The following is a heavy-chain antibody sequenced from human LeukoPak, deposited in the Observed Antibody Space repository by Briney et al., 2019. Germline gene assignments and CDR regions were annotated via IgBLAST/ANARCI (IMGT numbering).Heavy chain of an antibody. Sequence: AASVKVSCKASGYTFIGYYMHWVRQAPGQGLEWMGWINPNSGGTNYAQKFQGRVTMTRDTSISTAYMELSRLRSDDTAVYYCARDLFTMVRGYYYYYMDVWGKGTTVTVSS. CDR1: GYTFIGYY. CDR2: INPNSGGT. J-gene: IGHJ6*03. V-gene: IGHV1-2*02. D-gene: IGHD3-10*01. CDR3: ARDLFTMVRGYYYYYMDV.